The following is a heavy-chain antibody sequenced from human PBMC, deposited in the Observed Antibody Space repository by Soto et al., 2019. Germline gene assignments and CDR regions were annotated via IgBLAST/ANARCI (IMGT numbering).Heavy chain of an antibody. CDR2: IWYDGSNK. CDR3: AGGPEPYDFWSGLSEPYYYYMDV. CDR1: GFTFSSYG. V-gene: IGHV3-33*08. J-gene: IGHJ6*03. Sequence: GGSLRLSCAASGFTFSSYGMHWVRQAPGKGLEWVAVIWYDGSNKYYADSVKGRFTISRDNSKNTLYLQMNSLRAEDTAVYYCAGGPEPYDFWSGLSEPYYYYMDVWGKGTTVTVSS. D-gene: IGHD3-3*01.